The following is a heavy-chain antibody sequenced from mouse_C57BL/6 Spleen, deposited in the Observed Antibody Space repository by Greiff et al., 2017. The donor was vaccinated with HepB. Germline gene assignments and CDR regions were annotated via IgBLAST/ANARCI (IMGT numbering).Heavy chain of an antibody. CDR3: ARPRDLYYGSSGDFDY. V-gene: IGHV1-7*01. D-gene: IGHD1-1*01. CDR2: INPSSGYT. Sequence: QVQLKESGAELAKPGASVKLSCKASGYTFTSYWMHWVKQRPGQGLEWIGYINPSSGYTKYNQKFKDKATLTADKSSSTAYMQLSSLTYEDSAVYYCARPRDLYYGSSGDFDYWGQGTTLTVSS. CDR1: GYTFTSYW. J-gene: IGHJ2*01.